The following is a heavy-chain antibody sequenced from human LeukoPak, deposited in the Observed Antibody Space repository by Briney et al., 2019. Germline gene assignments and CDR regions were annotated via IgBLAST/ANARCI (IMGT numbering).Heavy chain of an antibody. CDR3: AIPFVDGGFY. V-gene: IGHV1-2*02. CDR1: GYTFTGYY. CDR2: INPNSGDT. Sequence: GASVKVSCKASGYTFTGYYMHWVRQAPGRGLEWMGWINPNSGDTHYAQKFQDRVTMARDTSISTAYMALSGLGSDDTAVYYCAIPFVDGGFYWGQGTLVTVSS. J-gene: IGHJ4*02. D-gene: IGHD3-10*01.